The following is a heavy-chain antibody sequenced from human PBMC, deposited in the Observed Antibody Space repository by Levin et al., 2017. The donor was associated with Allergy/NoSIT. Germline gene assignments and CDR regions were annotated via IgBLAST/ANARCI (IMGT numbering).Heavy chain of an antibody. D-gene: IGHD5/OR15-5a*01. V-gene: IGHV3-23*01. CDR1: GFTFSSYA. CDR3: AKPVPLRSRVYYYYYGMDV. CDR2: ISGSGGST. Sequence: GESLKISCAASGFTFSSYAMSWVRQAPGKGLEWVSAISGSGGSTYYADSVKGRFTISRDNSKNTLYLQMNSLRAEDTAVYYCAKPVPLRSRVYYYYYGMDVWGQGTTVTVSS. J-gene: IGHJ6*02.